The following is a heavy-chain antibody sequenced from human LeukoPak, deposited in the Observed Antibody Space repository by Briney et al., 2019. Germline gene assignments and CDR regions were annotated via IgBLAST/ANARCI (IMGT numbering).Heavy chain of an antibody. CDR2: ISSSGSTT. D-gene: IGHD3-10*02. Sequence: GGSLRLSCAASGFTFSDYYMSWIRQAPGKGLEWVSYISSSGSTTFYSDSVKGRFTISRDNAKNSLYLQMNSLRAEDTAVYYCAELGITMIGGVWGKGTTVTISS. J-gene: IGHJ6*04. CDR1: GFTFSDYY. CDR3: AELGITMIGGV. V-gene: IGHV3-11*04.